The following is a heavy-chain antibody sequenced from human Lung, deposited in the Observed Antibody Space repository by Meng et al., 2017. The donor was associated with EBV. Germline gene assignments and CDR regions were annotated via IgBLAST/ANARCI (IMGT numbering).Heavy chain of an antibody. D-gene: IGHD2-8*01. J-gene: IGHJ4*02. V-gene: IGHV3-64*02. CDR1: GFTFSDYN. CDR3: ARARDNGYLDY. CDR2: SSKSGRSA. Sequence: VQPVVSGAGLVQPGGSLGLYCAGSGFTFSDYNMHGDRQAPWKGLEYVTASSKSGRSAYYADSVKGRFTISRDNSKNMLYLQMGSLRTEDMAVYFCARARDNGYLDYWGQGALVTVSS.